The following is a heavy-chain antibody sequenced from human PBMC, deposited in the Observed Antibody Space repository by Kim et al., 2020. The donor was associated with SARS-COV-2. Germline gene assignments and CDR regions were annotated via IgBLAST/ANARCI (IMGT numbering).Heavy chain of an antibody. CDR3: ARPGSGSGYSYFDY. CDR1: GFTFSSYA. V-gene: IGHV3-30*04. CDR2: ISYDGSNK. J-gene: IGHJ4*02. Sequence: GGSLRLSCAASGFTFSSYAMHWVRQAPGKGLEWVAVISYDGSNKYYADSVKGRFTISRDNSKNTLYLQMNSLRAEDTAVYYCARPGSGSGYSYFDYGGQGTVVRVS. D-gene: IGHD3-10*01.